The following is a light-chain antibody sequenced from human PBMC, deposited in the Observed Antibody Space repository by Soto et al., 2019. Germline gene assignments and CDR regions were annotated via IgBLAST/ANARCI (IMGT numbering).Light chain of an antibody. CDR3: TSYTSGNTLV. J-gene: IGLJ3*02. CDR2: EVN. V-gene: IGLV2-14*01. CDR1: SSDVGGYNY. Sequence: QSALTQPASVSGSPGQSITISCTGTSSDVGGYNYVSWYQYHPGKAPKLIIYEVNNWPSGVSHRFSGSKSGNTSSLTISGLQAEDEADYYCTSYTSGNTLVFGGGTKLTVL.